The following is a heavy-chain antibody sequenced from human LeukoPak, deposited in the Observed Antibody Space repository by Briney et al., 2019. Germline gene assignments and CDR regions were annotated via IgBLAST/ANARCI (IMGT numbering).Heavy chain of an antibody. J-gene: IGHJ4*02. V-gene: IGHV3-33*08. D-gene: IGHD6-13*01. CDR1: GFTFSSYA. CDR2: IWYDGSNK. CDR3: ARDPAAYSRGYYFDY. Sequence: GGSLRLSCAASGFTFSSYAMSWVRQAPGKGLEWVAVIWYDGSNKYYADSVKGRFTISRDNSKNTLYLQMNSLRAEDTAVYYCARDPAAYSRGYYFDYWGQGTLVTVSS.